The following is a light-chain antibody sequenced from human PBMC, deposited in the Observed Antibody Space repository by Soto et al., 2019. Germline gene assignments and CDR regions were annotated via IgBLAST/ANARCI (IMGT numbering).Light chain of an antibody. J-gene: IGKJ1*01. CDR2: GAS. CDR1: QSVSSSY. CDR3: QQYGRSPWT. V-gene: IGKV3-20*01. Sequence: EIVLTQSPGTLSLSPGDRATLSCSASQSVSSSYLAWYQQKPGQAPGLLIYGASSRATGIPDRFSGSGSGTDFTLTISRLEPEDFAVYYCQQYGRSPWTFGQGTKV.